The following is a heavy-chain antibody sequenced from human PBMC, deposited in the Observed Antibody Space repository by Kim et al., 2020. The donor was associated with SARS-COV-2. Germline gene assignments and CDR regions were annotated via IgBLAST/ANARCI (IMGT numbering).Heavy chain of an antibody. CDR1: GFTFSDHY. V-gene: IGHV3-72*01. Sequence: GGSLRLSCAASGFTFSDHYMDWVRQAPGKGLEWVGRTRNKANSYTTEYAASVKGRFTISRDDSKNSLYLQMNSLKTEDTAVYYCAREVRGITYYYGMDVWGQGTTVTVSS. J-gene: IGHJ6*02. CDR2: TRNKANSYTT. D-gene: IGHD3-10*01. CDR3: AREVRGITYYYGMDV.